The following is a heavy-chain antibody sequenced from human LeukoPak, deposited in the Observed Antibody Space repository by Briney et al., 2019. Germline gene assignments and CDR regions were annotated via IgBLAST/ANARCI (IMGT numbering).Heavy chain of an antibody. CDR3: ARDAQRGFDYSNSLKY. Sequence: PGGSLRLSCVASGFIFSHYGVHWVRQAPGKGLEWVAVIWSDGSNRFYAGSVKCRFTISRDNSQNTVFLQMNSLRAEDTAMYYCARDAQRGFDYSNSLKYWGHGILVTVSS. J-gene: IGHJ4*01. V-gene: IGHV3-33*01. CDR1: GFIFSHYG. CDR2: IWSDGSNR. D-gene: IGHD4-11*01.